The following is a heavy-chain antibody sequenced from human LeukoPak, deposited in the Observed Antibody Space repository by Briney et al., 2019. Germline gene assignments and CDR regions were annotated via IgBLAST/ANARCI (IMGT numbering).Heavy chain of an antibody. CDR1: GFTFSNYA. CDR3: AKDRPMKDYYDSSGLYYFDY. D-gene: IGHD3-22*01. CDR2: ISGSGGST. V-gene: IGHV3-23*01. J-gene: IGHJ4*02. Sequence: TGGSLRLSCAASGFTFSNYAMSWVRQAPGKGLEWVSAISGSGGSTYYADSVKGRFTISRDNSKNTLYLQMNSLRAEDTAVYYCAKDRPMKDYYDSSGLYYFDYWGQGTLVTVSS.